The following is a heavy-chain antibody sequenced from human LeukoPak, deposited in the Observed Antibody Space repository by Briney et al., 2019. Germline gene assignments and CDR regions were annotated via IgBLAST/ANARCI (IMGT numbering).Heavy chain of an antibody. CDR1: GYTFTSYD. J-gene: IGHJ6*02. V-gene: IGHV1-8*01. D-gene: IGHD6-13*01. CDR2: MNPNSGNT. Sequence: ASVKVSCKASGYTFTSYDINWVRQATGQGLEWMGWMNPNSGNTGYAQKFQGRVTMTRNTSISTAYMELSSLRSEDTAVYYCARGRLLSASSSWYFMTYYYHYGMDVWGQGTTVTVSS. CDR3: ARGRLLSASSSWYFMTYYYHYGMDV.